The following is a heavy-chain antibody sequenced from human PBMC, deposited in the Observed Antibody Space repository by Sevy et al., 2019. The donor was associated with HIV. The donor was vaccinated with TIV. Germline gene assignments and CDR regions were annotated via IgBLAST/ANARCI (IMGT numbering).Heavy chain of an antibody. V-gene: IGHV3-21*01. Sequence: GGSLRLSCAASGFTFTTYTMNWVRQAPGKGLERVSSISSSSSYMYYADSVKGRFTISRDNAKNSLYLQINSLRAEDTAVYYCAREEGVLRYFDWSQGTLVTVSS. D-gene: IGHD3-9*01. J-gene: IGHJ4*02. CDR1: GFTFTTYT. CDR2: ISSSSSYM. CDR3: AREEGVLRYFD.